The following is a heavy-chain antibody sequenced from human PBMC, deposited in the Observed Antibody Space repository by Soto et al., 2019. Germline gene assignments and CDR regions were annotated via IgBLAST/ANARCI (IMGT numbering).Heavy chain of an antibody. CDR1: GFTFSSYA. J-gene: IGHJ6*03. D-gene: IGHD6-6*01. Sequence: GGSLRLSCSASGFTFSSYAMHWVRQAPGKGLEYVSAISSNGGSTYYADPVKGRFTISRDNSKNTVYLQMGSLRPEDMAVYYCARRARPDFYYMDVWGKGTTVTVSS. CDR2: ISSNGGST. CDR3: ARRARPDFYYMDV. V-gene: IGHV3-64*02.